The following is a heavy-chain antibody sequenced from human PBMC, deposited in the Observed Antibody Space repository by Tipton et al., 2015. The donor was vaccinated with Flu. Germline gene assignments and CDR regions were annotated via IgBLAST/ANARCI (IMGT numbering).Heavy chain of an antibody. J-gene: IGHJ4*02. CDR1: GFTFNTYA. CDR2: IWHDGSSK. V-gene: IGHV3-33*01. Sequence: SLRLSCAASGFTFNTYAMHWVRQAPGKGLEGVAVIWHDGSSKYYADSVKGRFIISRDNSKNTVYLQMNSLRVDDTAAYYCARPYAGYDGFDYWGQGTLVTVSS. CDR3: ARPYAGYDGFDY. D-gene: IGHD5-12*01.